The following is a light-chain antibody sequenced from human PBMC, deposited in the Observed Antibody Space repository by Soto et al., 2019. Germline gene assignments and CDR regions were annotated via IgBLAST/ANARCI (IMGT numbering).Light chain of an antibody. V-gene: IGLV2-23*02. Sequence: QSALTQPASVSGSPGQSITISCTGTSSDVGSYNLVSWYQQHPGKAPKLMIYEVSKRPSGVSNRFSGSKSGNTASLTISGLQAEYEADYYCCSYAGSSTCVVFGGGTKLTV. J-gene: IGLJ2*01. CDR2: EVS. CDR3: CSYAGSSTCVV. CDR1: SSDVGSYNL.